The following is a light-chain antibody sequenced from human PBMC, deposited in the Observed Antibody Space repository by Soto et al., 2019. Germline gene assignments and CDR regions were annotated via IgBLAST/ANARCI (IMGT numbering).Light chain of an antibody. J-gene: IGKJ1*01. V-gene: IGKV1-5*03. CDR2: KAS. CDR3: QQYKSYWT. CDR1: QTISSW. Sequence: DIQMTQSPSTLSGTVGDRVTITCRASQTISSWLAWYQQEPGKAPKLLIYKASTLKSGVPSRFSGSGSGTEFTLTISSLQPDDSATYYCQQYKSYWTFGQGTMVDI.